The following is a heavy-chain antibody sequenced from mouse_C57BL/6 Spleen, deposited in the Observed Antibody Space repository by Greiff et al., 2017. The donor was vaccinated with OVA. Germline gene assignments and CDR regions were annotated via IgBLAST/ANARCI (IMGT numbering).Heavy chain of an antibody. CDR3: ASDSIYDGDYYAMDY. Sequence: VQLQQSGPELVKPGASVKISCKASGYSFTDYTMNWVKQSNGKSLEWIGVINPNYGTTSYNQKFKGKATLTVDQSSSTAYMQLNSLTSEDSAVYYCASDSIYDGDYYAMDYWGQGTSVTVSS. CDR1: GYSFTDYT. D-gene: IGHD2-3*01. J-gene: IGHJ4*01. CDR2: INPNYGTT. V-gene: IGHV1-39*01.